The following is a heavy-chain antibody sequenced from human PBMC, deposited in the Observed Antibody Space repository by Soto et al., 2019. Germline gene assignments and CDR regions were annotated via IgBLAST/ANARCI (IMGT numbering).Heavy chain of an antibody. CDR3: ASSRDMNYFDY. CDR1: GDSISSYY. Sequence: PSDTLSLTCTVSGDSISSYYWSWIRQPPGKGLEWIGYIYYSGSTNYNPSLRSRVTISVDTSKNQFSLKLSSVTAADTAVYYCASSRDMNYFDYWGQGTLVTVSS. V-gene: IGHV4-59*01. CDR2: IYYSGST. J-gene: IGHJ4*02.